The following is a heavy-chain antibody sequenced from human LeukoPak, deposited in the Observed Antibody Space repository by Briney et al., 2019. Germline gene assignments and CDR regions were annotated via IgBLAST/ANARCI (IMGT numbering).Heavy chain of an antibody. CDR1: GYTFTSYG. CDR3: ARVFHRRGGFMVRGVTNFDY. V-gene: IGHV1-18*01. CDR2: ISAYNGNT. J-gene: IGHJ4*02. Sequence: ASVKVSCKASGYTFTSYGISWVRQAPGQGLEWMGWISAYNGNTNYAQKLQGRVTMTTDTSTSTAYMELRSLRSDDTAVYYCARVFHRRGGFMVRGVTNFDYWGQGTLVTVSS. D-gene: IGHD3-10*01.